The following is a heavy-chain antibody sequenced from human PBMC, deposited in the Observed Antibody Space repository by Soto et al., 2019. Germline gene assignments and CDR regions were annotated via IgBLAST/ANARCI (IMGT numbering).Heavy chain of an antibody. CDR3: VKAGVRDLIVEVPIYFDI. CDR1: GFIFENSG. CDR2: ISWNSGNI. V-gene: IGHV3-9*01. D-gene: IGHD2-21*01. Sequence: DVQLVESGGGLVQPGRSLRLSCAASGFIFENSGMHWVRQAPGKGLAWVSGISWNSGNIGYADSVKGRFSISRDNAKKFLYLQMNSLRPDDTAFYFCVKAGVRDLIVEVPIYFDIWRLGTLVTVSS. J-gene: IGHJ4*02.